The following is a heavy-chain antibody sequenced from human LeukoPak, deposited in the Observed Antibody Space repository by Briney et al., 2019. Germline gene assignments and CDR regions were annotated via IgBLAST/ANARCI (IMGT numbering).Heavy chain of an antibody. J-gene: IGHJ6*04. CDR3: AKNPGPGIAVAGTLDV. CDR1: GFTFSSYS. CDR2: ISGSGGST. Sequence: PGGSLRLSCAASGFTFSSYSMNWVRQAPGKGLEWVSAISGSGGSTYYADSVKGRFTISRDNSKNTLYLQMNSLRAEDTAVYYCAKNPGPGIAVAGTLDVWGKGTTVTVSS. D-gene: IGHD6-19*01. V-gene: IGHV3-23*01.